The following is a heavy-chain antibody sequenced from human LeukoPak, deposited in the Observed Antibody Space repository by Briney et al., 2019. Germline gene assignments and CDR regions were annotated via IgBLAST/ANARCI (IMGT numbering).Heavy chain of an antibody. J-gene: IGHJ4*02. CDR3: ATVKHFPFFDY. CDR2: IIPIFGTA. CDR1: GGTFSSYA. V-gene: IGHV1-69*06. Sequence: GASVKVSCKASGGTFSSYAISWVRQAPGQGLEWMGGIIPIFGTANYAQKFQGRVTITADKSTSTAYMELSSLRSEDTAVYYCATVKHFPFFDYWGQGTLVTVSS. D-gene: IGHD3-3*02.